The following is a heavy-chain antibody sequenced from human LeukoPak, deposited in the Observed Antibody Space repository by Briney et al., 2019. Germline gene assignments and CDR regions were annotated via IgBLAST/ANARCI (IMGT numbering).Heavy chain of an antibody. V-gene: IGHV3-23*01. D-gene: IGHD3-22*01. J-gene: IGHJ4*02. Sequence: GGSLRPSCAASGFTFSSYAMSWVRQAPGKGLEWVSIISGSGGSTYYADSVKGRFTISRDNSKNTLFLQMNSLRAEDTAIYYCASPATSRYLYFDYWGQGTLVTVSS. CDR3: ASPATSRYLYFDY. CDR1: GFTFSSYA. CDR2: ISGSGGST.